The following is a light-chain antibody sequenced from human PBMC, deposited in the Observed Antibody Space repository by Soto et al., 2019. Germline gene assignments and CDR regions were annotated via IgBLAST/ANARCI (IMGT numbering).Light chain of an antibody. J-gene: IGKJ1*01. CDR1: QSISTY. CDR3: QQSYSTPPGT. CDR2: ATS. V-gene: IGKV1-39*01. Sequence: DIQMTQSPSSLSASVGDRVTITCRASQSISTYLIWYQQKPGKAPKLLIYATSSLQSGVPSRFSGSGSGTDFTPTISSLQPEDFATYYCQQSYSTPPGTFGQGTKVAIK.